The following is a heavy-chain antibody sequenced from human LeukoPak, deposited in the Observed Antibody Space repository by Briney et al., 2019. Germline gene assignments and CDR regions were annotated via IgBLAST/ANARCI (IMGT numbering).Heavy chain of an antibody. V-gene: IGHV4-61*02. Sequence: SQTLSLTCTVSGGSISSGSYYWSWIRQPAGKGLEWIGRIYTSGSTNYNPSLKSRVTISVDTSKNQFSLKLSSVTAADTAVYYCARERWYYYDSSGYYSFADYWGQGTLSPSPQ. D-gene: IGHD3-22*01. J-gene: IGHJ4*02. CDR3: ARERWYYYDSSGYYSFADY. CDR1: GGSISSGSYY. CDR2: IYTSGST.